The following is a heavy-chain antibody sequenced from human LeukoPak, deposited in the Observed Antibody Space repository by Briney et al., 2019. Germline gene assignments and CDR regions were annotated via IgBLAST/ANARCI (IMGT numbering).Heavy chain of an antibody. D-gene: IGHD3-22*01. Sequence: SLKVSSKASGDTFSSYAISWVRQAPGQGLEWRGGIIPVFGTANYAQKFQRRVTITADEYTSTAYMELSSPRSEDTAVYYCAEGSAGYYDSSGYYYPFVYWGQGTLVTVSS. J-gene: IGHJ4*02. CDR1: GDTFSSYA. V-gene: IGHV1-69*13. CDR3: AEGSAGYYDSSGYYYPFVY. CDR2: IIPVFGTA.